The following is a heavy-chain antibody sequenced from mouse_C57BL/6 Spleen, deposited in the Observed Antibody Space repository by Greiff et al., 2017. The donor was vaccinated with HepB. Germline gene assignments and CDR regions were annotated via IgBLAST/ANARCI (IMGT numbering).Heavy chain of an antibody. CDR1: GYAFTNYL. J-gene: IGHJ2*01. D-gene: IGHD2-3*01. V-gene: IGHV1-54*01. Sequence: QVQLQQSGAELVRPGTSVKVSCKASGYAFTNYLIEWVKQRPGQGLEWIGVINPGSGGTNYNEKFKGKATLTADKSSSTAYMQLSSLTSEDSAVYFCARSSSDGYYGDYWGQGTTLTVSS. CDR2: INPGSGGT. CDR3: ARSSSDGYYGDY.